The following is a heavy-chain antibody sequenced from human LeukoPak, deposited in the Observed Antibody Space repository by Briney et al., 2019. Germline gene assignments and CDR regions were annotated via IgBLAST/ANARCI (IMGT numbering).Heavy chain of an antibody. Sequence: SETLSLTCAVYGGSFSGYYWSWIRQPPGKGLEWIGEINHSGSTNYNPSLKSRVTISVDTSKNQFSLKLSSVTAADTAVYYCARQGSGGSFDYWGQGTLVTVSS. J-gene: IGHJ4*02. CDR2: INHSGST. V-gene: IGHV4-34*01. CDR1: GGSFSGYY. D-gene: IGHD2-15*01. CDR3: ARQGSGGSFDY.